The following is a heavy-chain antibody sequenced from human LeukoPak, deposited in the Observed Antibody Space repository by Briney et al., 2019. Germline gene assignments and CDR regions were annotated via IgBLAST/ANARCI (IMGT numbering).Heavy chain of an antibody. V-gene: IGHV3-33*06. CDR2: MWCDGTNI. J-gene: IGHJ4*02. CDR3: AKRGVVIRVILVGFHKEAYYFDS. CDR1: GFTFSSYG. D-gene: IGHD3-22*01. Sequence: GGSLRLSCAASGFTFSSYGMHWVRQAPGKGLEWVAGMWCDGTNIYYADSVQGRFTISRDNPKNTLYLQMNGLRAEDTAVYFCAKRGVVIRVILVGFHKEAYYFDSWGQGALVTVSS.